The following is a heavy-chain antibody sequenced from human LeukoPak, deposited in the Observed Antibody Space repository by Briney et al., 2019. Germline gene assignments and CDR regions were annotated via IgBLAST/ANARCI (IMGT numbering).Heavy chain of an antibody. Sequence: PGGSLRLSCAASGFAVSSNFMSWVRQAPGKGPEWVSVIYSIGTTYYADSVKGRFTISRDNTRNTLYLQMNSLRAEDTAVYYCARDRDYGGFDYWGQGTLVTVSS. CDR2: IYSIGTT. CDR3: ARDRDYGGFDY. V-gene: IGHV3-53*01. J-gene: IGHJ4*02. D-gene: IGHD4/OR15-4a*01. CDR1: GFAVSSNF.